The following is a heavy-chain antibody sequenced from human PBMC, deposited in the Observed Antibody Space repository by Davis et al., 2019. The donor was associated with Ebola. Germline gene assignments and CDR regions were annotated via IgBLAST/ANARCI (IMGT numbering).Heavy chain of an antibody. CDR1: GFSFTSYA. Sequence: PGGSLRLSCAASGFSFTSYAMSWVRQAPGKGLEWVSLIIGSGGSTYYADSVRGRFTISRDNSKSTLYLQMNSLRAEDTAVYYCAKEVEQLLVHPYYGMDVWGQGTTVTVSS. D-gene: IGHD6-13*01. V-gene: IGHV3-23*01. CDR3: AKEVEQLLVHPYYGMDV. CDR2: IIGSGGST. J-gene: IGHJ6*02.